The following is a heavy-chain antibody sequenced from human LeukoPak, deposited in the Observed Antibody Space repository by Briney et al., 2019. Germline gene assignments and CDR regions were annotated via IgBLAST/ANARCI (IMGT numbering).Heavy chain of an antibody. CDR1: GGSTNSSSYY. CDR3: ARSSRVAAAGRNYFDY. CDR2: IYYSGST. J-gene: IGHJ4*02. Sequence: PSETLSLTCTVSGGSTNSSSYYWGWIRQPPGKGLEWIGSIYYSGSTYYNPSLKSRVTISVDTSKNQFSLKLSSVTAADTAVYYCARSSRVAAAGRNYFDYWGQGTLVTVSS. V-gene: IGHV4-39*01. D-gene: IGHD6-13*01.